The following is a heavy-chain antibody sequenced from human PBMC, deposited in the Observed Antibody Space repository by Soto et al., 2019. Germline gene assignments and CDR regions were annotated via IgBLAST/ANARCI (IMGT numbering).Heavy chain of an antibody. Sequence: SETLSLTCTVSGGSISSYYWSWIRQPPGKGLEWIGYIYYSGSTNYNPSLKSRVTISVDTSKNQFSLKLSSVTAADTAVYYCASESWFGYDSSGYYYNWGQGTLVTVSS. CDR2: IYYSGST. CDR3: ASESWFGYDSSGYYYN. J-gene: IGHJ4*02. D-gene: IGHD3-22*01. V-gene: IGHV4-59*01. CDR1: GGSISSYY.